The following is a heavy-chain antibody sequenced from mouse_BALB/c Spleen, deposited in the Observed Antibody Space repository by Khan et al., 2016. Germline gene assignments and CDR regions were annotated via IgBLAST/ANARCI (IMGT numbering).Heavy chain of an antibody. CDR2: INTYTGEP. CDR3: AITPMDY. D-gene: IGHD1-1*01. Sequence: LVESGPELKKPGETVKISCKASGYTFTNYGMNWVKQAPGKGLKWMGWINTYTGEPTYADDFKGRFAFSLETSASTAYLQINNLKNEDTATYFCAITPMDYWGQGTSVTVSS. CDR1: GYTFTNYG. J-gene: IGHJ4*01. V-gene: IGHV9-3-1*01.